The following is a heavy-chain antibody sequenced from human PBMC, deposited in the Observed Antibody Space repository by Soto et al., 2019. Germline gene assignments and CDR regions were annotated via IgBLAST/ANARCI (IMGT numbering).Heavy chain of an antibody. V-gene: IGHV1-46*01. CDR2: INPSGGST. D-gene: IGHD6-13*01. CDR3: ASSISSWYYFHY. Sequence: ASVELCCKESGYTYTNYYRRWVRQAPGQGLEWMGIINPSGGSTSYVQKFQGRVTMTRDTSTSTVYMDLSSLRSEDTAVYFCASSISSWYYFHYWGPGTLVTVSS. CDR1: GYTYTNYY. J-gene: IGHJ4*02.